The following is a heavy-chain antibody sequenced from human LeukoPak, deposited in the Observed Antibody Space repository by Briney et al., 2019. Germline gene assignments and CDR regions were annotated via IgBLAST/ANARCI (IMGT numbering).Heavy chain of an antibody. CDR1: GFTFSDYY. CDR2: ISSRGGTI. Sequence: GGSLRLSCAASGFTFSDYYMSWVRQAPGKGLEWVSYISSRGGTIYYVDSVKGRFTISRDNAKNTLYLQMNSLRAEDTAVYYCARQYSVSYPYYGGQGTLVTVSS. D-gene: IGHD1-26*01. J-gene: IGHJ4*02. CDR3: ARQYSVSYPYY. V-gene: IGHV3-11*01.